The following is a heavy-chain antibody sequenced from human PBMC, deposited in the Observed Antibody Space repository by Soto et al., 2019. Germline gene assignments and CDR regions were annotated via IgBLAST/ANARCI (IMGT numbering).Heavy chain of an antibody. CDR3: ARVYCSDGSCYSIDY. CDR1: GYTFTSYY. V-gene: IGHV1-46*03. Sequence: ASVKVSCKASGYTFTSYYFHWVRQAPGQGLEWMGIINPSGDSTYAQKFQGRVTMTRDTSTSTVYMELSSLRSEDTAVYYFARVYCSDGSCYSIDYWGQGTLVTVSS. J-gene: IGHJ4*02. D-gene: IGHD2-15*01. CDR2: INPSGDST.